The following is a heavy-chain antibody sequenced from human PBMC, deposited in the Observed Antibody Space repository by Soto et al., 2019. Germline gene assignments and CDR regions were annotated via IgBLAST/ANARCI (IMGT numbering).Heavy chain of an antibody. V-gene: IGHV1-69*01. CDR1: GGTFSSYA. CDR3: ARVGYAGYSSSGGDDY. D-gene: IGHD6-13*01. J-gene: IGHJ4*02. CDR2: IIPIFGTA. Sequence: QVQLVQSGAEVKKPGSSVKVSCKASGGTFSSYAISWGRQAPGQGLEWMGGIIPIFGTANYAQKFQGRVTITADESTSTAYRELSSLRSEDTAVYYCARVGYAGYSSSGGDDYWGQGTLVTVSS.